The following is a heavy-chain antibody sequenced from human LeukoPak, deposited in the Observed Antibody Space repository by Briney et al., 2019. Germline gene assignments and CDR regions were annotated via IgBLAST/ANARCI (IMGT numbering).Heavy chain of an antibody. CDR1: GGSISSSSYY. Sequence: SETLSLTCTVSGGSISSSSYYWGWIRQHPGKGLEWIGYIYYSGSTYYNPSLKSRVTISVDTSKDQFSLKLSSVTAADTAVYYCASSFSGTKFGEALDWGQGTLVTVSS. J-gene: IGHJ4*02. CDR2: IYYSGST. CDR3: ASSFSGTKFGEALD. D-gene: IGHD3-10*01. V-gene: IGHV4-31*03.